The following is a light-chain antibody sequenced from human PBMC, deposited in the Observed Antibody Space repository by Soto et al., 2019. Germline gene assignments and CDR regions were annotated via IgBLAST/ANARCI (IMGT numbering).Light chain of an antibody. V-gene: IGLV4-60*02. CDR1: SGHGSSI. CDR2: LEGSGSY. CDR3: EPWDTNPRV. J-gene: IGLJ3*02. Sequence: QPVLTQPSSASASLGSSVKLTCTLSSGHGSSIIAWHQQQPGMAPRFLMKLEGSGSYNKGSGIPDRFSGSSSGADRYLTISNLHFEDEADYYCEPWDTNPRVFGGGTKLTVL.